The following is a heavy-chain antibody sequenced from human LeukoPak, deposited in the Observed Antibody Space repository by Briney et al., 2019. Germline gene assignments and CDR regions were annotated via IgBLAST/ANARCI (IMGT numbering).Heavy chain of an antibody. Sequence: AASVKVSCKASGYTFTSYDINWVRQATGQGLEWMGWMNPNSGSTGYAQKFQGRVTMTRNTSISTAYMELSSLRSEDTAVYYCARVDYSGSGSYYGNWFDPWGQGTLVTVSS. CDR3: ARVDYSGSGSYYGNWFDP. CDR1: GYTFTSYD. CDR2: MNPNSGST. J-gene: IGHJ5*02. D-gene: IGHD3-10*01. V-gene: IGHV1-8*02.